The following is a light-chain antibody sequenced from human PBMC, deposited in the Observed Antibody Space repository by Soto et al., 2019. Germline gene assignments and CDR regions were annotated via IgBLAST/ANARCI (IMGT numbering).Light chain of an antibody. Sequence: EILLTQSPATLSLSPGERATLSCRASESVGAYVAWYQHKPGQGPRLLIYDTSDRATGVPARFSGSGSETDFTLTISGLEPEDFAVYYCQNYGNSPWTFGQGTKVDIK. CDR2: DTS. CDR1: ESVGAY. V-gene: IGKV3-11*01. CDR3: QNYGNSPWT. J-gene: IGKJ1*01.